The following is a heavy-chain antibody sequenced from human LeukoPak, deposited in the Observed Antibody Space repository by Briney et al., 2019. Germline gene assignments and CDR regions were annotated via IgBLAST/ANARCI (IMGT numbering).Heavy chain of an antibody. J-gene: IGHJ4*02. CDR2: INHSGST. CDR3: ATLPHIAVAETFDY. Sequence: SETLSLTCAVYGGSFSGYYWSWIRQPPGKGLEWIGEINHSGSTNYNPSLKSRVTISVDTSKNQFSLKLSSVTAADTAVYYCATLPHIAVAETFDYWGQGTLVTVSS. V-gene: IGHV4-34*01. D-gene: IGHD6-19*01. CDR1: GGSFSGYY.